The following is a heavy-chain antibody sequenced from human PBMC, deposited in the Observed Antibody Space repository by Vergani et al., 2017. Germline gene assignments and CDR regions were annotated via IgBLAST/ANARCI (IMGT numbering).Heavy chain of an antibody. V-gene: IGHV3-23*01. Sequence: EVQLLESGGGLVQPGGSLRLSCAASGFTFSSYYMSWVRQAPGKGLEWVSAISGSGGSTYYADSVKGRFTISRDNSKNTLYLQMNSLRAEDTAVYYCAKIPVYSGTYFVYWGQGALVTVAS. CDR1: GFTFSSYY. CDR2: ISGSGGST. D-gene: IGHD5-12*01. CDR3: AKIPVYSGTYFVY. J-gene: IGHJ4*02.